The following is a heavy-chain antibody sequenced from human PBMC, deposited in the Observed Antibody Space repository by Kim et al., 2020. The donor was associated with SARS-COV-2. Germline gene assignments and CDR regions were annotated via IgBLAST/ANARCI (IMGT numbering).Heavy chain of an antibody. J-gene: IGHJ3*02. Sequence: GGSLRLSCAASGFTFSDYYMSWIRQAPGKGLEWVSYISSSSSYTNYADSVKGRFTISRDNAKNSLYLQMNSLRAEDTAVYYCARPSSQTSFDIWGQGTMVTVSS. CDR2: ISSSSSYT. CDR1: GFTFSDYY. D-gene: IGHD6-13*01. V-gene: IGHV3-11*06. CDR3: ARPSSQTSFDI.